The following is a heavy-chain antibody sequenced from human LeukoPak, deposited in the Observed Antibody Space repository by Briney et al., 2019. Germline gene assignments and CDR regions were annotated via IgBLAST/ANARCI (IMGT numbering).Heavy chain of an antibody. D-gene: IGHD6-13*01. V-gene: IGHV4-39*01. Sequence: PSETLSLTCTVSGGSISSSSYYWGWIRQPPGKGLEWIGSIYYSGSTYYNPSLKSRVTISVDTSKNQFSLKLSSVTAADTAVYYCARHLAAAGLAFDVFQVWGQGTMVTVSS. CDR3: ARHLAAAGLAFDVFQV. J-gene: IGHJ3*01. CDR2: IYYSGST. CDR1: GGSISSSSYY.